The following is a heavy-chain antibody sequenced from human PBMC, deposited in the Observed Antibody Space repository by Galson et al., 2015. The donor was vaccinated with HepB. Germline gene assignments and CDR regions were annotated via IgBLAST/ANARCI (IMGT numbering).Heavy chain of an antibody. CDR3: AHRRTASYDY. D-gene: IGHD2-21*02. CDR2: IYWNDDK. CDR1: GFSLSTTGGG. J-gene: IGHJ4*02. V-gene: IGHV2-5*01. Sequence: PALVKPTQTLTLTCTFSGFSLSTTGGGVGWIRQPPGKSLGWLALIYWNDDKHYTPSLKTRLTITKDTSKNQVVLTLTNMDPVDTATYYCAHRRTASYDYWGQGTLVTVSS.